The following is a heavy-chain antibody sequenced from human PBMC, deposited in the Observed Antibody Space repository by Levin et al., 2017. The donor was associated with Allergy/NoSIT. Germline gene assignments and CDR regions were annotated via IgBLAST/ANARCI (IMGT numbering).Heavy chain of an antibody. Sequence: GGSLRLSCAASGFTFSIYAMTWVRQAPGKGLEWVSTISSSGGATHYADSVKGRFTISRDNPKNTLYLQMNSLRAEDTAVYYCVSGGGGRFFDYWGQGTLVTVSS. CDR1: GFTFSIYA. CDR3: VSGGGGRFFDY. D-gene: IGHD4-23*01. CDR2: ISSSGGAT. V-gene: IGHV3-23*01. J-gene: IGHJ4*02.